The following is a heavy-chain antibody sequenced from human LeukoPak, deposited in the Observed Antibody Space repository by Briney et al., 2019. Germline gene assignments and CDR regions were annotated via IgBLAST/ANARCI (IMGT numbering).Heavy chain of an antibody. J-gene: IGHJ6*02. CDR3: VRGYSFGPYGMDV. CDR1: GFTFSAFT. CDR2: ITYNGGST. Sequence: GGSLRLSCSASGFTFSAFTMHWVRQAPGKGLEYVSAITYNGGSTYYADSVKGRFTISRDNSKNTLYLQMSSLRAEDTAVYFCVRGYSFGPYGMDVWGQGTTVTVSS. D-gene: IGHD2-15*01. V-gene: IGHV3-64D*09.